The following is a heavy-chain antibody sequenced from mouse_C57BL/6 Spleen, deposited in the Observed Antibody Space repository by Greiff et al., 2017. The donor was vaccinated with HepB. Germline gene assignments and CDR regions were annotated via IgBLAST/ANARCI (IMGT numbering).Heavy chain of an antibody. Sequence: VMLVESGAELVKPGASVKISCKASGYAFSSYWMNWVKQRPGKGLEWIGQIYPGDGDTNYNGKFKGKATLTADKSSSTAYMQLSSLTSEDSAVYFCARKGETVFDYWGQGTTLSVSS. CDR3: ARKGETVFDY. D-gene: IGHD4-1*01. CDR1: GYAFSSYW. J-gene: IGHJ2*01. CDR2: IYPGDGDT. V-gene: IGHV1-80*01.